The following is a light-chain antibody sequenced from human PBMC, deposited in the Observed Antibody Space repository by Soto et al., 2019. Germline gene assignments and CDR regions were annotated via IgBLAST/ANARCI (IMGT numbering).Light chain of an antibody. V-gene: IGLV2-14*01. J-gene: IGLJ2*01. Sequence: QSALTQPASVSGSPGQSITISCTGTSSDVAGYKYVSWYQQHPGKAPKLMIYEVSNRPSGVSNRFSGSKSGNTASLTISGLQAEDEADYYCSSHTIRSTLVFGGGTKLTVL. CDR1: SSDVAGYKY. CDR3: SSHTIRSTLV. CDR2: EVS.